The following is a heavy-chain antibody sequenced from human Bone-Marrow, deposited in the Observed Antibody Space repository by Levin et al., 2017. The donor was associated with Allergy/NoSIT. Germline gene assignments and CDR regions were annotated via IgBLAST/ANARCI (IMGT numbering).Heavy chain of an antibody. CDR3: ARDSPPVTSNFYYPYGLDV. CDR2: FYTSGNT. D-gene: IGHD1-7*01. CDR1: GDSISDYN. J-gene: IGHJ6*02. Sequence: SETLSLTCTVSGDSISDYNWSWIRQPAGKGLEWIGRFYTSGNTNYNPSLKSRVTISVDTSKNQFSLKVTSVTAADTAVYYCARDSPPVTSNFYYPYGLDVWGQGTTVTVSS. V-gene: IGHV4-4*07.